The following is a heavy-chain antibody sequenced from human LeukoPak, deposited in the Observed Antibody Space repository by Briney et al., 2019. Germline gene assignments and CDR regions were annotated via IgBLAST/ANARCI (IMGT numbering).Heavy chain of an antibody. Sequence: PGGSLRLSCAASGFTFSIDWMNWVRQAPGRGLEWVASIKQDGSQKFYVDSVKGRFIISRDNAENSLYLQMNSLRAEDTAVYYCARGGNNYVHFDYWGQGTLVTVSS. V-gene: IGHV3-7*04. J-gene: IGHJ4*02. CDR1: GFTFSIDW. CDR3: ARGGNNYVHFDY. D-gene: IGHD5-24*01. CDR2: IKQDGSQK.